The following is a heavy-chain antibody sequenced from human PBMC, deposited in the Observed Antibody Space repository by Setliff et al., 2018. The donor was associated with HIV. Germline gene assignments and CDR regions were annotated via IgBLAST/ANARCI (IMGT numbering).Heavy chain of an antibody. CDR3: ARGELDYASGRYGMDV. J-gene: IGHJ6*02. CDR2: INLNSGDT. D-gene: IGHD3-10*01. CDR1: GYTFTGYY. Sequence: VASVKVSCKASGYTFTGYYMHWVRQAPGQGLEWMGRINLNSGDTNYAQKFQGRVTMTRDTSISTAYMELSRLRSDDTVVYYCARGELDYASGRYGMDVWGQGTTVTVSS. V-gene: IGHV1-2*05.